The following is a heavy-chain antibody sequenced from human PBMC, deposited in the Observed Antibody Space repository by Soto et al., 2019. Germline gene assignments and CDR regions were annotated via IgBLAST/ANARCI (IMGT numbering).Heavy chain of an antibody. V-gene: IGHV2-5*02. D-gene: IGHD4-17*01. Sequence: QITLKESGPTLVKPTQTLTLTCTFSGFSLSTSKVGVGWIRQPPGKALEWLVFIYWDDDKRYSPSLKSRLTITKDTSKNQVVLTMTNMDPVDTATYYCARTKGSTVTYYSDYWGQGTLVTVSS. CDR3: ARTKGSTVTYYSDY. CDR2: IYWDDDK. CDR1: GFSLSTSKVG. J-gene: IGHJ4*02.